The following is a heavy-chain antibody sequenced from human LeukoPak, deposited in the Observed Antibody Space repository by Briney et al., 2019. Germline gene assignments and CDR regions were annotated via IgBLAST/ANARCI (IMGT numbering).Heavy chain of an antibody. V-gene: IGHV4-38-2*02. CDR2: IFHSGNS. CDR1: GYSMSSGYY. CDR3: ARGPRGNWNYPPWDY. D-gene: IGHD1-7*01. Sequence: PSETLSLTCTVSGYSMSSGYYWGWIRQPPGKGLQWIGSIFHSGNSYYNPSLKSRVTISVDTSRNQFSLKVNSVTAADTAVYYCARGPRGNWNYPPWDYWGQGTLVTVSS. J-gene: IGHJ4*02.